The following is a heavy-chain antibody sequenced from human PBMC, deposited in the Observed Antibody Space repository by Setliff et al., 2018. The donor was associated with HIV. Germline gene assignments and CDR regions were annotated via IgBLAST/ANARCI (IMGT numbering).Heavy chain of an antibody. CDR1: GGSISSYY. D-gene: IGHD3-3*01. V-gene: IGHV4-59*01. CDR3: ARGLGYNFWSGYSPIGWFDP. CDR2: TYYSGST. J-gene: IGHJ5*02. Sequence: SETLSLTCTVSGGSISSYYWSWIRQPPGKGLEWIGYTYYSGSTNYNPSLKSRVTISVDTSKNQFSLKLSSVTAADSAVYYCARGLGYNFWSGYSPIGWFDPWGQGTLVTVSS.